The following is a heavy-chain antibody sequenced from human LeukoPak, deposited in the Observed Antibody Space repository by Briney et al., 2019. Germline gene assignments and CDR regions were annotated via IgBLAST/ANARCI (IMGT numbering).Heavy chain of an antibody. CDR3: ATGATSIVGATHAFDY. CDR2: FDPEDGET. V-gene: IGHV1-24*01. J-gene: IGHJ4*02. CDR1: GYTLTELS. D-gene: IGHD1-26*01. Sequence: ASVKVSCKVSGYTLTELSMHWVRQAPGKGLEWMGGFDPEDGETIYAQKFQGRVTMTEDTSTDTAYMELSSLRSEDTAVYYCATGATSIVGATHAFDYWGQGTLVTVSS.